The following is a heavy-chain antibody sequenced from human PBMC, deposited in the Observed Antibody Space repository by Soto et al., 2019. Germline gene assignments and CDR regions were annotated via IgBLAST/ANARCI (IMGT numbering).Heavy chain of an antibody. Sequence: GASVKVSCKASGGTFSSYAISWVRQAPGQGLEWMGGIIPIFGTANYAQKFQGRVTITADESTSTAYMELSSLRSEDTAVYYCARSLIRRLVATREYYFDYWGQGTLVTVSS. CDR3: ARSLIRRLVATREYYFDY. CDR2: IIPIFGTA. D-gene: IGHD5-12*01. CDR1: GGTFSSYA. V-gene: IGHV1-69*13. J-gene: IGHJ4*02.